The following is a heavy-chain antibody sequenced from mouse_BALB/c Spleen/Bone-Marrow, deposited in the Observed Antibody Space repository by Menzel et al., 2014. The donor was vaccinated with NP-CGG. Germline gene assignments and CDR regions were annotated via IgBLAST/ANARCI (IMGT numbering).Heavy chain of an antibody. V-gene: IGHV1S132*01. Sequence: QVQLQQSGAELVKPGASVKLSCKTSGYTFTSYWIQWVKQRPGQGLGWIGEMFPRTGATYYNERFRGRATLTIDTSSSTAYMQLSSLTSEDSADYFCARRDYDYDDYSMDYWGQGTSVTVSS. CDR1: GYTFTSYW. D-gene: IGHD2-4*01. CDR3: ARRDYDYDDYSMDY. CDR2: MFPRTGAT. J-gene: IGHJ4*01.